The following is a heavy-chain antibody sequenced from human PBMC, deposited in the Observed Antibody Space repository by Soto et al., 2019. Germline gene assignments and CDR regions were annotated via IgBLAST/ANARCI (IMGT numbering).Heavy chain of an antibody. D-gene: IGHD6-19*01. CDR3: ARDERIAVAGTDT. CDR1: GFIFSNYA. Sequence: EVQLLESGGGLVQPGGSLRLSCEASGFIFSNYAMTWVRQAAWKGLEWVSSISGPGGSTYYADSVQGRFTISRDNSKNTLFLQMHSLRADDTALYFGARDERIAVAGTDTWGQGILVTVTS. V-gene: IGHV3-23*01. J-gene: IGHJ5*02. CDR2: ISGPGGST.